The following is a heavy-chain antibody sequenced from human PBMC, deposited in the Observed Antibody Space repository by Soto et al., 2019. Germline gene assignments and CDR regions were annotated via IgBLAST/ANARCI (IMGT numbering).Heavy chain of an antibody. Sequence: ASVKVSCKASGFTFTSSAMQWVRQARGQRLEWIGWIVVGSGNTNYAQKFQERVTITRDMSTSTAYMELSSLRSEDTAVYYCAEITMVRGVKGPYYGMDVWGQGTTVTVS. CDR1: GFTFTSSA. J-gene: IGHJ6*02. D-gene: IGHD3-10*01. CDR2: IVVGSGNT. V-gene: IGHV1-58*02. CDR3: AEITMVRGVKGPYYGMDV.